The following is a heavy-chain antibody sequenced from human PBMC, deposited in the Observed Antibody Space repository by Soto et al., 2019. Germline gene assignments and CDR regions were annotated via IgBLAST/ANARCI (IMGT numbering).Heavy chain of an antibody. D-gene: IGHD6-6*01. J-gene: IGHJ3*01. CDR1: GFSLTTSGVG. CDR3: APSRRSSGDAFDF. Sequence: QITLKESGPALVKPTQTLTLTCTFSGFSLTTSGVGVGWIRQPPGKALQWLVLIYWNDDEGYSPSLKSRLTINKDTSKTQVVLTMTNVDAVDTATYYWAPSRRSSGDAFDFWGQGTMVTVSS. CDR2: IYWNDDE. V-gene: IGHV2-5*01.